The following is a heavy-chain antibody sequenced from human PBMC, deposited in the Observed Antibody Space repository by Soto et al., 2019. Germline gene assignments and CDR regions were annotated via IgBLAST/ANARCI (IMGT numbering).Heavy chain of an antibody. Sequence: QLHQQQWGAGLLKPSETLSLTCAVYGGYFSGYFWNWIRQTPGKGLEWIGKVNHNGRNNYNPSLKSRVTISLDMSKNQISLKLTSVTAADTAMYYCARGASSDWQVAFDFWGQGTMVTVSS. CDR2: VNHNGRN. D-gene: IGHD6-19*01. CDR3: ARGASSDWQVAFDF. V-gene: IGHV4-34*02. CDR1: GGYFSGYF. J-gene: IGHJ3*01.